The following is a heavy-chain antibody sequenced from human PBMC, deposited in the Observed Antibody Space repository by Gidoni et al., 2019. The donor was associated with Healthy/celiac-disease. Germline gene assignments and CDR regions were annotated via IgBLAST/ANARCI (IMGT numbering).Heavy chain of an antibody. CDR3: ARAGYCSSTSCFDY. V-gene: IGHV3-74*01. Sequence: EVQLVESGGGLVQPGGSLRLSCAASGFTFSSYWMHWVRQAPGQGLVWVSRINSDGSSTSYADSVKGRFTISRDNAKNTLYLQMNSLRAEDTAVYYCARAGYCSSTSCFDYWGQGTLVTVSS. J-gene: IGHJ4*02. CDR2: INSDGSST. D-gene: IGHD2-2*01. CDR1: GFTFSSYW.